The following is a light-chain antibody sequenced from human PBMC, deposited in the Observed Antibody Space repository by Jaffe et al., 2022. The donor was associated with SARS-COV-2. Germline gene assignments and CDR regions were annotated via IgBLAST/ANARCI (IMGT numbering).Light chain of an antibody. Sequence: QSALTQPASVSGSPGQSITISCTGTSSDIGGYNYVSWYQQHPGKAPKLLIYDVNARPSGISDRLSGSKSGNTASLTISGLQAEDESDYYCASYMGSGTWLFGGGTKLTVL. V-gene: IGLV2-14*03. J-gene: IGLJ3*02. CDR3: ASYMGSGTWL. CDR2: DVN. CDR1: SSDIGGYNY.